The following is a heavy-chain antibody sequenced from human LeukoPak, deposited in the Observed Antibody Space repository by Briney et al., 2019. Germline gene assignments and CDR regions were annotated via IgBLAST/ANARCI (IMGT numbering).Heavy chain of an antibody. CDR1: GYTFTGYY. V-gene: IGHV1-2*02. J-gene: IGHJ6*03. D-gene: IGHD5-12*01. CDR3: ARGIHIVAFYYYMDV. Sequence: ASVKVSCKASGYTFTGYYMHWVRQAPGQGLEWMGWINPNSGGTNYAQKFQGRVTMTRDTSISTAYMELSRLRSDDTAVYYCARGIHIVAFYYYMDVWGKGTTVTVSS. CDR2: INPNSGGT.